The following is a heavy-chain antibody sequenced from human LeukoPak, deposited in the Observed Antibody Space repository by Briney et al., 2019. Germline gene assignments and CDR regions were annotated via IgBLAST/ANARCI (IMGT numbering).Heavy chain of an antibody. CDR1: GFTFTNYW. CDR3: ARDKLTGDSYFDS. CDR2: IEQDGNEK. D-gene: IGHD7-27*01. J-gene: IGHJ4*02. Sequence: GGSLRLSCAASGFTFTNYWMSWVRQAPGKGLEWVANIEQDGNEKYYVDSVKGRFTISRDNAKNSLYLQLNSLRAEDTAVYYCARDKLTGDSYFDSWGQGTLVTVSS. V-gene: IGHV3-7*05.